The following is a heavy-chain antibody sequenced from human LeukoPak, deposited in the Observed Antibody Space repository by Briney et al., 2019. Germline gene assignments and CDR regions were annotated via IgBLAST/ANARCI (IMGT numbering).Heavy chain of an antibody. V-gene: IGHV5-51*01. CDR3: ARDVFGLDY. CDR2: IYPGDSDT. CDR1: GYTFTNYW. D-gene: IGHD3-10*01. J-gene: IGHJ4*02. Sequence: GESLRISCKGSGYTFTNYWIGWVRQMPGKGLEFMGIIYPGDSDTRYSPSFQGQVTISVDKSINTAYLQWSSLKASDSAMYYCARDVFGLDYWGQGTLVTVSS.